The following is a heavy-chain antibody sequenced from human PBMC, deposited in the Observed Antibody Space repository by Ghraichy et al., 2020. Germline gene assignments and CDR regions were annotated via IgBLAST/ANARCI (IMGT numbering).Heavy chain of an antibody. CDR2: IKSNIEGATT. D-gene: IGHD7-27*01. CDR3: TPTLFGINWG. V-gene: IGHV3-15*01. J-gene: IGHJ4*02. CDR1: GFTFNNAW. Sequence: GESLNISCAASGFTFNNAWMSWVRQVPGKGLEWVGRIKSNIEGATTDYAAPAIGRFTISRDDSKNTLYLEMNSLKIEDTAVYYCTPTLFGINWGWGQGTLVTVSS.